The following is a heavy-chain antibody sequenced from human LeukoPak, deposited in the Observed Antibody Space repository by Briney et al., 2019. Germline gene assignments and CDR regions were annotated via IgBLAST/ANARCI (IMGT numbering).Heavy chain of an antibody. CDR1: GFSFSNAW. J-gene: IGHJ2*01. CDR3: TTYKVTTAFDL. D-gene: IGHD4-17*01. V-gene: IGHV3-15*01. Sequence: PGGSLRLSCAASGFSFSNAWMTWVRQAPGKGLEWVGRIKSKIGGETTDYTEPVKGRFTISRDVSKNTLYLQMNSLKSEDTAVYYCTTYKVTTAFDLWGRGTLVTVSS. CDR2: IKSKIGGETT.